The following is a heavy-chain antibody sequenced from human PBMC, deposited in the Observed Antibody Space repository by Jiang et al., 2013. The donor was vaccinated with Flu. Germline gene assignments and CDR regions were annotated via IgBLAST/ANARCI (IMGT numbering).Heavy chain of an antibody. CDR1: GGSLTSGDYY. V-gene: IGHV4-31*03. Sequence: PGLVKPSQTLSLTCTVSGGSLTSGDYYWTWIRQPPGKGLEWIGYIYYSGTTYYNPSLKSRFTISVDTSKNQFSLKVDSVTAADTAVYYCATYGRHSTTEYFQYWGQGTLITVSS. CDR3: ATYGRHSTTEYFQY. D-gene: IGHD4-23*01. CDR2: IYYSGTT. J-gene: IGHJ1*01.